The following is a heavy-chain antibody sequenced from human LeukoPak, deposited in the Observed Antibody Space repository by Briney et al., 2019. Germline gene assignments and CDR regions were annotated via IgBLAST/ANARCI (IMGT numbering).Heavy chain of an antibody. D-gene: IGHD4-23*01. Sequence: SGTLSLTCAVSGDSINNNNWWSWVRQSLGKGLEWIGEIYHSGSTNYNPSLKSRVTISVDKSKNQFSLKLSSVIAADTAVYYCAMGLAWKLDYWGQGTLVTVSS. V-gene: IGHV4-4*02. CDR1: GDSINNNNW. J-gene: IGHJ4*02. CDR3: AMGLAWKLDY. CDR2: IYHSGST.